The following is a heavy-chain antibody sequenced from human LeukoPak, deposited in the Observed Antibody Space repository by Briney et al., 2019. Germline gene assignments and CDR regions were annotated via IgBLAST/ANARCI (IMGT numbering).Heavy chain of an antibody. CDR1: GYTFTSYY. CDR2: INPSGGST. V-gene: IGHV1-46*01. Sequence: ASVKVSCKASGYTFTSYYMHWVRQAPGQGLEWMGIINPSGGSTSYAQKFQGRVTMTRDMSTSTVYMELSSLRSEDTAVYYCARAIAVAGRVNWFDPRGQGTLVTVSS. CDR3: ARAIAVAGRVNWFDP. J-gene: IGHJ5*02. D-gene: IGHD6-19*01.